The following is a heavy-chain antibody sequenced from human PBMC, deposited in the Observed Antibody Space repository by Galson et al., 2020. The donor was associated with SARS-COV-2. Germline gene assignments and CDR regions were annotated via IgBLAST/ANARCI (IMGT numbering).Heavy chain of an antibody. Sequence: SLKISCAASGFTFDDYAMHWVRQAPGKGLEWVSGISWNSGSIGYADSVKGRFTISRDNAKNSLYLQMNSLRAEDTALYYCAGEQSDWVARGMDVWGQGTTVTVSS. CDR3: AGEQSDWVARGMDV. V-gene: IGHV3-9*01. D-gene: IGHD3-16*01. CDR1: GFTFDDYA. J-gene: IGHJ6*02. CDR2: ISWNSGSI.